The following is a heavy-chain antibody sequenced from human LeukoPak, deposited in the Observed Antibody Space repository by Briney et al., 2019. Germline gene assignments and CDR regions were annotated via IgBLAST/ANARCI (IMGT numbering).Heavy chain of an antibody. CDR2: ISSSSSYI. D-gene: IGHD2-15*01. CDR1: GFTFSSYS. J-gene: IGHJ6*03. Sequence: GGSLRLSCAASGFTFSSYSMNWVRQAPGKGLEWVSSISSSSSYIYYADSVKGRFTISRDNAKNSLYLQMNSLRAEDTAVYYCARDAEVDIVVVVAARFFYYMDVWGKGTTVTVSS. CDR3: ARDAEVDIVVVVAARFFYYMDV. V-gene: IGHV3-21*01.